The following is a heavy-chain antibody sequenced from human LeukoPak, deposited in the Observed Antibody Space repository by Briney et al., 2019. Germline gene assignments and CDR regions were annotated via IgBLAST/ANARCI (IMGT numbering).Heavy chain of an antibody. V-gene: IGHV4-59*01. Sequence: SETLSLTCTVSGGSISSYYWSWIRQPPGKGLEWIGYIYYSGSTNYNPSLKSRVTISVDTSKNQFSLKLSSVTAADTAVYYCASHGSSSWYPSAPFFDIWGQGTMVPSLQ. J-gene: IGHJ3*02. CDR3: ASHGSSSWYPSAPFFDI. D-gene: IGHD6-13*01. CDR2: IYYSGST. CDR1: GGSISSYY.